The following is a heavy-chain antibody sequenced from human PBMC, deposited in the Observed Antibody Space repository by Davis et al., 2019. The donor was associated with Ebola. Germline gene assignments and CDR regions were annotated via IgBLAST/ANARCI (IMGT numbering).Heavy chain of an antibody. CDR3: ARVYDFWSGYYGDDAFDI. CDR1: GYTFTSYG. V-gene: IGHV1-18*01. Sequence: AASVTVSCKASGYTFTSYGISWVRQAHGQGLEWMGWISAYNGNTNYAQKLQGRVTMTTDTSTSTAYMELRSLRSDDTAVYYCARVYDFWSGYYGDDAFDIWGQGTMVTVSS. CDR2: ISAYNGNT. J-gene: IGHJ3*02. D-gene: IGHD3-3*01.